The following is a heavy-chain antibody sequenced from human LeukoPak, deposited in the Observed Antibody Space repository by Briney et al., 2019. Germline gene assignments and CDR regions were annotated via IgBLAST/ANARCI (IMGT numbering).Heavy chain of an antibody. CDR1: GGSISSGTFH. CDR2: IYASGT. V-gene: IGHV4-61*02. Sequence: PSQTLSLTCTVSGGSISSGTFHWSWIRQPAGKGLEWIGRIYASGTTYSPSLQSRVTISLDRSKNQFSLRLGSVTAADTPVYYCARRSPIVAAGDAFDIWGQGTMTTVSS. CDR3: ARRSPIVAAGDAFDI. D-gene: IGHD6-25*01. J-gene: IGHJ3*02.